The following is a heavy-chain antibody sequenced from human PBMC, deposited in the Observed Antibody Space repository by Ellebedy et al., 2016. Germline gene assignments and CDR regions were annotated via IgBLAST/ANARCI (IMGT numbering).Heavy chain of an antibody. J-gene: IGHJ4*02. CDR2: IYYSGST. V-gene: IGHV4-31*03. D-gene: IGHD2-21*01. CDR3: ARAREVRAAPFDY. Sequence: SETLSLTXTVSGGSISSGGYYWSWIRQHPGKGLEWIGYIYYSGSTYYNPSLKSRVTISVDTSKNQFSLKLSSVTAADTAVYYCARAREVRAAPFDYWGQGTLVTVSS. CDR1: GGSISSGGYY.